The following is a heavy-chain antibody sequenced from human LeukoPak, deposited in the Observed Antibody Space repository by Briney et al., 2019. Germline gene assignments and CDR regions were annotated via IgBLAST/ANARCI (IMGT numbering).Heavy chain of an antibody. CDR3: ARVGAIVVVPAAIFNWFDP. CDR1: GGSFSGYY. V-gene: IGHV4-34*01. Sequence: SETLSLTCAVYGGSFSGYYWSWIRQPPGKGLEWIGEINHSGSTNHNPSLKSRVTISVDTSKNQFSLKLSSVTAADTAVYYCARVGAIVVVPAAIFNWFDPWGQGTLVTVSS. D-gene: IGHD2-2*02. CDR2: INHSGST. J-gene: IGHJ5*02.